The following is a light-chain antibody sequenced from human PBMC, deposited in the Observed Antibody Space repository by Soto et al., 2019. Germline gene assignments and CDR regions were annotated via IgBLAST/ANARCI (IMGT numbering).Light chain of an antibody. Sequence: DIQMTQSPSSLSASVGDRITITCRASQGISIYLAWYQQKPGKLPKLLIYAASTLQSGVPSRFSGSGSGTDFTLTISRLQPEDVATYYCQKYNSAPPWTFGQGTKVEIK. V-gene: IGKV1-27*01. CDR2: AAS. J-gene: IGKJ1*01. CDR3: QKYNSAPPWT. CDR1: QGISIY.